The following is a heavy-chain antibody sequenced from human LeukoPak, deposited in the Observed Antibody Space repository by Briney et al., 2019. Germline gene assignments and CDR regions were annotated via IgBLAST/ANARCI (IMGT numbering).Heavy chain of an antibody. V-gene: IGHV1-69*13. CDR1: GGTFSSYA. CDR3: ARVGYCGGDCYSYYFDY. D-gene: IGHD2-21*01. Sequence: GASVKVSCKASGGTFSSYAISWVRQAPGQGLEWMGWIIPIFGTANYAQKFQGRVTITADESTSTAYMELSSLRSEDTAVYYCARVGYCGGDCYSYYFDYWGQGTLVTVSS. J-gene: IGHJ4*02. CDR2: IIPIFGTA.